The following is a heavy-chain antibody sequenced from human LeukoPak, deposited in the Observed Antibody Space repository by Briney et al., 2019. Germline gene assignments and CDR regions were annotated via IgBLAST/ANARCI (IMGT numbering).Heavy chain of an antibody. CDR1: GYTFTSYG. Sequence: ASVTVSFKASGYTFTSYGISWVRQPPGQGLEWMGWISAYNGNTNYAQKLQGRVTMTTDTYTSTAYMELRSLRSDDTAVYFCARLNYFDSSGYPDFDYWGQGTLVTVSS. J-gene: IGHJ4*02. CDR2: ISAYNGNT. D-gene: IGHD3-22*01. V-gene: IGHV1-18*01. CDR3: ARLNYFDSSGYPDFDY.